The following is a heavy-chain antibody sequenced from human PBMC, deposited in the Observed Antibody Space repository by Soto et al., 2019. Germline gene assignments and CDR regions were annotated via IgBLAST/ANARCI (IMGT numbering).Heavy chain of an antibody. Sequence: EVQLVESGGGLVQPGGSLRLSCAASGFTFSSYDMHWVRQTTGQGLEWVSVIGFAGDTYYPDSVKGRFTISREDAKNSLYLQMNSLRAEDTAVYYCARVLRGYNGCLDGWGQGTLVTVSS. V-gene: IGHV3-13*04. J-gene: IGHJ4*02. CDR2: IGFAGDT. CDR1: GFTFSSYD. CDR3: ARVLRGYNGCLDG. D-gene: IGHD5-12*01.